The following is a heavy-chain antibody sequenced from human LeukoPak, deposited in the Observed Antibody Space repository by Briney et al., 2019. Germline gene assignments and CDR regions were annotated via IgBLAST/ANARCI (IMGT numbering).Heavy chain of an antibody. V-gene: IGHV6-1*01. CDR2: TYYRSKWYN. Sequence: SQTLSLTCAISGDSVSSNSAAWNWIRQSPSRGLEWLGRTYYRSKWYNDYAVSVKSRITINPDTSKNQFSLQLNSVTPEDTAVYYCARDPGGYYGSGSYYNFIVYYFDYWGQGTLVTVSS. CDR3: ARDPGGYYGSGSYYNFIVYYFDY. D-gene: IGHD3-10*01. CDR1: GDSVSSNSAA. J-gene: IGHJ4*02.